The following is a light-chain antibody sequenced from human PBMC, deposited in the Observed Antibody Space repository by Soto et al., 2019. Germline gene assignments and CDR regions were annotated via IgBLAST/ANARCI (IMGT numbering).Light chain of an antibody. CDR1: ISTVGGFNV. CDR3: CSYVGATTYV. J-gene: IGLJ1*01. CDR2: EGI. Sequence: QSVLTQPASVSGSPGQSITISCTVTISTVGGFNVVSWYQQHPGKAPKVIIYEGIKRPSGVSNRFSGSNSGSTASLTISGLQAEDEADYYCCSYVGATTYVFGTGTKVTVL. V-gene: IGLV2-23*01.